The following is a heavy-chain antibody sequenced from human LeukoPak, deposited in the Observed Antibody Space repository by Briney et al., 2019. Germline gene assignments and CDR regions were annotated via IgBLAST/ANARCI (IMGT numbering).Heavy chain of an antibody. J-gene: IGHJ3*02. CDR2: ISSSGSTI. D-gene: IGHD3-9*01. CDR3: ARDWYDNSDAFDI. Sequence: GGSLRLSCAASGFTFSNHNMDWVRQAPGKGLEWVSYISSSGSTIHYADSVKGRFTISRDNAKNSLYLQMNSLRAEDTAVYYCARDWYDNSDAFDIWGQGTMVTVSS. V-gene: IGHV3-48*04. CDR1: GFTFSNHN.